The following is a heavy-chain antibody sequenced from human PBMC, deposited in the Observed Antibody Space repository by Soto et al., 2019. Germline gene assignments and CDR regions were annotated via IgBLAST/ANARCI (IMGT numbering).Heavy chain of an antibody. J-gene: IGHJ4*02. D-gene: IGHD4-17*01. Sequence: EVQLVESGGGLVKPGGSLRLSCAASGFTFSNAWMSWVRQAPGKGLEWVGRIKSKTDGGTTDYAAPVKGRFTISRDDSKNTLYPQMNSLKTEDTAVYYCTTDYGDYGLINYWGQGTLVTVSS. CDR3: TTDYGDYGLINY. CDR1: GFTFSNAW. V-gene: IGHV3-15*01. CDR2: IKSKTDGGTT.